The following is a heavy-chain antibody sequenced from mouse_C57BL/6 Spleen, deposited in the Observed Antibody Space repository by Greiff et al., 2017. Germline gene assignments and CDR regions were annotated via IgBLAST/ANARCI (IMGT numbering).Heavy chain of an antibody. CDR1: GFPFSSYG. CDR3: ARHYDTTVGGNYAMDY. CDR2: ISSGGSYT. J-gene: IGHJ4*01. V-gene: IGHV5-6*01. D-gene: IGHD1-1*01. Sequence: EVKLVESGGDLVKPGGSLKLSCAASGFPFSSYGLSWVRQTPDKRLEWVATISSGGSYTYYPDNVKGRFTISRDNAQNTLYLPMSSLKSEDTAMYYCARHYDTTVGGNYAMDYWGQGTSVTVSS.